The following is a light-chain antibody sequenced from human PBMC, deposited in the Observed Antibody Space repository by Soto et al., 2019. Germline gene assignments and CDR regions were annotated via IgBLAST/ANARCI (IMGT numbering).Light chain of an antibody. CDR1: SSDVGKYSY. V-gene: IGLV2-14*01. CDR2: EVS. Sequence: QSVLTQPASVSGSPGQSIAISCTGTSSDVGKYSYVSWFQQYPGNAPKLMIYEVSNRPSGVSNRFSGSKSGNTASLTISGLQGEDEADYYCSSFTTSSTWVFGGGTKLPS. CDR3: SSFTTSSTWV. J-gene: IGLJ3*02.